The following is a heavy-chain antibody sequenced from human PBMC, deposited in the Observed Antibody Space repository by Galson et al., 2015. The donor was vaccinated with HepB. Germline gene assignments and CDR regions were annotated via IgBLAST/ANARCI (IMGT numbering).Heavy chain of an antibody. CDR2: IYPGDSDT. CDR1: GYSFTNYW. D-gene: IGHD3-10*01. J-gene: IGHJ6*02. V-gene: IGHV5-51*01. Sequence: QSGAEVKKPGESLKISCQGSGYSFTNYWIGWVRQMPGKGLEWMGIIYPGDSDTRYSPSFQGQVTISADKSISTAYLQWSSLKASDIAMYFCARVGQQYYYGMDVWGQGTTVTVSS. CDR3: ARVGQQYYYGMDV.